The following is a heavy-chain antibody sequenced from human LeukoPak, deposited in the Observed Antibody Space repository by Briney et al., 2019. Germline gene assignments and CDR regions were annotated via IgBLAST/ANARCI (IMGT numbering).Heavy chain of an antibody. V-gene: IGHV4-61*05. Sequence: PSETLSLTCTVSGGSISSSSYYWGWIRQPPGKGLEWIGYIYYSGSTNYNPSLKSRVTISVDTSKNQFSLKLSSVTAADTAVYYCARTLYCSSTSCYLTGAFDIWGQGTMVTVSS. CDR3: ARTLYCSSTSCYLTGAFDI. D-gene: IGHD2-2*01. J-gene: IGHJ3*02. CDR2: IYYSGST. CDR1: GGSISSSSYY.